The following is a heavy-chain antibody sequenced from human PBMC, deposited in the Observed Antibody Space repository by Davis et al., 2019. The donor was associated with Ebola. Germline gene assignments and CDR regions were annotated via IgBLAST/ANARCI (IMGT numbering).Heavy chain of an antibody. CDR3: ARGGLRYFDWLLSLNDAFDI. CDR2: ITAYNGNT. J-gene: IGHJ3*02. Sequence: AASVKVSCKASGYTFTSYAISWVRQAPGQGLEWMGWITAYNGNTNYAQKLQGRITMTTYTSTSTAYMELRSLRSGDTAVYYCARGGLRYFDWLLSLNDAFDIWGQGTMVTVSS. CDR1: GYTFTSYA. D-gene: IGHD3-9*01. V-gene: IGHV1-18*01.